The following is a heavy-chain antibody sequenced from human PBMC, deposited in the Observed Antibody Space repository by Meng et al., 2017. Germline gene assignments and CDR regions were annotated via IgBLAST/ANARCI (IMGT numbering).Heavy chain of an antibody. J-gene: IGHJ5*02. CDR2: ISWDGGST. CDR1: GFTFDDYA. CDR3: ARDMGFRRYYGSGSYYTAYNWFDP. V-gene: IGHV3-43D*03. D-gene: IGHD3-10*01. Sequence: GESLKISCAASGFTFDDYAMHWVRQAPGKGLEWVSLISWDGGSTYYADSVKGRFTISRDNAKNSLYLQMNSLRAEDTALYYCARDMGFRRYYGSGSYYTAYNWFDPWGQGTLVTVSS.